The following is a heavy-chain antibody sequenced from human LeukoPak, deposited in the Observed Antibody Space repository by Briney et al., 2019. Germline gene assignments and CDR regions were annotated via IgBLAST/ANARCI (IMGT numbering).Heavy chain of an antibody. V-gene: IGHV3-7*03. J-gene: IGHJ4*02. CDR2: MNQDGSEK. CDR1: RFTFSDYY. D-gene: IGHD1-26*01. Sequence: GGSLRLSCAASRFTFSDYYMSWVRQAPGKGLEWVANMNQDGSEKYYVDSVKGRFTISRDNAKNSLYLQLNNVRAEDTAVYYCARGGELLRPADYWGQGILVTASS. CDR3: ARGGELLRPADY.